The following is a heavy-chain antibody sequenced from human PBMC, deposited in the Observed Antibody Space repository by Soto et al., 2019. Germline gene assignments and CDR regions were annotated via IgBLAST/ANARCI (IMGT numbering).Heavy chain of an antibody. D-gene: IGHD4-17*01. V-gene: IGHV3-20*01. J-gene: IGHJ6*03. Sequence: GGSLRLSCAASGFTFDDYGMSWVRQAPGKGLEWVSGINWNGGSTGYADSVKGRFTISRDNAKNSLYLQMNSLKAEDTALYHCARYPSLRTTVLYYYMDVWGKGTTVTVSS. CDR3: ARYPSLRTTVLYYYMDV. CDR2: INWNGGST. CDR1: GFTFDDYG.